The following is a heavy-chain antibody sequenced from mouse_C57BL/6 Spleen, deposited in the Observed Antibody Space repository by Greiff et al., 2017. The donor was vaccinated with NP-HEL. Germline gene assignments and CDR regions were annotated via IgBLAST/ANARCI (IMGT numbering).Heavy chain of an antibody. Sequence: EVKLVESGPELVKPGASVKISCKASGYSFTGYYMNWVKQSPEKSLEWIGEINPSTGGTTYNQKFKAKATLTVDKSSSTAYMQLKSLTSEDSAVYYCAGAPGSWFAYWGQGTLVTVSA. J-gene: IGHJ3*01. CDR3: AGAPGSWFAY. CDR2: INPSTGGT. D-gene: IGHD3-1*01. V-gene: IGHV1-42*01. CDR1: GYSFTGYY.